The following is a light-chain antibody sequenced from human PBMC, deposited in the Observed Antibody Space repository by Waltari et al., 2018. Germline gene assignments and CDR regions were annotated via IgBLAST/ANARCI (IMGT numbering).Light chain of an antibody. CDR3: QQYNSYST. Sequence: DIQMTQSPSTRSASVGDRVTITCPASQSIRSWLAWYQKKPGKAPKLLIYKASSLESRVASRFSGSGSGTEFTLTISCLQPDDCATYYCQQYNSYSTFGQGTKVEIK. J-gene: IGKJ1*01. CDR2: KAS. V-gene: IGKV1-5*03. CDR1: QSIRSW.